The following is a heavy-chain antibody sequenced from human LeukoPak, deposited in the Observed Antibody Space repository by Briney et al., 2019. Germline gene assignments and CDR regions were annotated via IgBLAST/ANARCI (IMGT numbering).Heavy chain of an antibody. CDR3: AKDGGGEDGYNSPDAFDI. CDR2: LSGSGGST. Sequence: GGSLRLSCAASGFTFSSYAMSCVPQAPGKGLEWVSALSGSGGSTYYADSVKGRFTISRDNSKNTLYLQMNSLRAEDTAVYYCAKDGGGEDGYNSPDAFDIWGQGTMVTVSS. J-gene: IGHJ3*02. D-gene: IGHD5-24*01. CDR1: GFTFSSYA. V-gene: IGHV3-23*01.